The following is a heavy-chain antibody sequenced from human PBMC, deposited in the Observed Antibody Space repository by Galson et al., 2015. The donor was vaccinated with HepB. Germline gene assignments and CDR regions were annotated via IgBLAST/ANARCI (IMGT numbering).Heavy chain of an antibody. J-gene: IGHJ4*02. CDR3: AKDPSRLLEAGRLDS. V-gene: IGHV3-30*18. D-gene: IGHD6-19*01. CDR2: ISHNGNYK. CDR1: GFTFSSFG. Sequence: GSGFTFSSFGLHWVRQAPGKGLDWVAVISHNGNYKYYADSVKGRFTISRDNSKTTVYLQMNSLRAEDTAVYYCAKDPSRLLEAGRLDSWGQGTLVTVSS.